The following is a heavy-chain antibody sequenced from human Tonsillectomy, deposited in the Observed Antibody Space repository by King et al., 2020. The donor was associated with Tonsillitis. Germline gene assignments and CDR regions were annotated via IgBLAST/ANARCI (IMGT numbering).Heavy chain of an antibody. CDR2: ITWNSGNI. V-gene: IGHV3-9*01. CDR1: GFTFDDYA. Sequence: VQLVESGGGLVQPGRSLRLSCAASGFTFDDYAMHWVRQVPGKGLEWVSGITWNSGNIDYADSVKGRFTISRDNAKNSLYLQMNSLRVEDTALYYCAKGVAGGHHDAVDIWGQGTMVTVSS. CDR3: AKGVAGGHHDAVDI. J-gene: IGHJ3*02. D-gene: IGHD6-19*01.